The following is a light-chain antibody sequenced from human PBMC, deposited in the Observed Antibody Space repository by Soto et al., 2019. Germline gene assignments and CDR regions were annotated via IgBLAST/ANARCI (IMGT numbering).Light chain of an antibody. CDR1: SSNIGAGYD. CDR3: LSFDSSPSVV. Sequence: QSVLTQPPSVSGAPGQRVTISCTGSSSNIGAGYDVHWYQQLPGRAPKLLIYGNTNRPSGVPDRFSGSKSGTSASLAITGLQAEDEADYYRLSFDSSPSVVFGGGTKITVI. CDR2: GNT. V-gene: IGLV1-40*01. J-gene: IGLJ2*01.